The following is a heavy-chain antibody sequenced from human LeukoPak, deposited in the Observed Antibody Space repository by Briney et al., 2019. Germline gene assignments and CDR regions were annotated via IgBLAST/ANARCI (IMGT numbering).Heavy chain of an antibody. D-gene: IGHD3-22*01. J-gene: IGHJ4*02. CDR2: IYYSGST. V-gene: IGHV4-39*07. CDR3: ARENYYDSSGYYAPQGLFDY. Sequence: SETLSLTCTVSGGSISSSSYYWGWIRQPPGKGLEWIGSIYYSGSTYYNSSLKSRVTMSVDTSKNQFSLKLSSVTAADTAVYYCARENYYDSSGYYAPQGLFDYWGQGTLVTVSS. CDR1: GGSISSSSYY.